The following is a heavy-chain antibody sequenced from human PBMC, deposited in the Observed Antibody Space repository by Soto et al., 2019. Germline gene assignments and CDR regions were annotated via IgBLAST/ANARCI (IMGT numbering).Heavy chain of an antibody. V-gene: IGHV3-23*01. CDR3: AKDETVTSFDY. D-gene: IGHD4-4*01. CDR1: GFTFSSYA. CDR2: ISGSGGST. J-gene: IGHJ4*02. Sequence: GGSLRLSCAASGFTFSSYAMSWVRQAPGKGLGWVSAISGSGGSTYYADSVKGRFTISRDNSRNTLYLQMNSLRAEDTAVYYCAKDETVTSFDYWGQGTLVTVSS.